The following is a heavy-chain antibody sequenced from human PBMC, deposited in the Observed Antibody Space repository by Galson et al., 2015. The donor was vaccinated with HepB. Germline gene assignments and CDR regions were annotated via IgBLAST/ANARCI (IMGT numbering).Heavy chain of an antibody. V-gene: IGHV1-69*02. Sequence: SVKVSCKASGGTFSSYTISWVRQAPGQGLEWMGRIIPILGIANYAQKFQGRVTITADKSTSTAYMELSSLRSEDTAVYYCARASTMVRGVIITPPEARDYYYGMDVWGQGTTVTVSS. CDR2: IIPILGIA. CDR1: GGTFSSYT. D-gene: IGHD3-10*01. J-gene: IGHJ6*02. CDR3: ARASTMVRGVIITPPEARDYYYGMDV.